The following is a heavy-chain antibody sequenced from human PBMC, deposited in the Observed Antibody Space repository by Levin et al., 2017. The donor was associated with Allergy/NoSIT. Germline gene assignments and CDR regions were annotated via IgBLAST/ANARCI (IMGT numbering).Heavy chain of an antibody. CDR1: GFTFSSYA. Sequence: GGSLRLSCAASGFTFSSYAMHWVRQAPGKGLEWVAVISYDGSNKYYADSVKGRFTISRDNSKNTLYLQMNSLRAEDTAVYYCARSGPVYQLLPFSGYGMDVWGQGTTVTVSS. D-gene: IGHD2-2*01. CDR2: ISYDGSNK. J-gene: IGHJ6*02. CDR3: ARSGPVYQLLPFSGYGMDV. V-gene: IGHV3-30-3*01.